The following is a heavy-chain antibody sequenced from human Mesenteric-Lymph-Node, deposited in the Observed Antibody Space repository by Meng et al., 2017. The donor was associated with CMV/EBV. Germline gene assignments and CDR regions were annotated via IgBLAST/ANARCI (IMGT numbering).Heavy chain of an antibody. D-gene: IGHD3-10*01. Sequence: SGPTLVKPTQTLTLTCTFSGFSLSTSGMRVSWIRQPPGKALEWLARIDWDDDKFYSTSLKTRLTISKDTSKNQVVLTMTNMDPVDTATYYCARMGSPSGTYYGMDVWGQGTTVTVSS. J-gene: IGHJ6*02. CDR1: GFSLSTSGMR. CDR3: ARMGSPSGTYYGMDV. V-gene: IGHV2-70D*14. CDR2: IDWDDDK.